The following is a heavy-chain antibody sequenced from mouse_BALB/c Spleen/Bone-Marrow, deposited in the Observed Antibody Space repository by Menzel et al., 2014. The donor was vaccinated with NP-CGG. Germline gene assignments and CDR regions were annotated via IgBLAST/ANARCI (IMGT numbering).Heavy chain of an antibody. J-gene: IGHJ4*01. CDR1: GFTFSNYW. V-gene: IGHV6-6*02. CDR2: IRLKSNNYAT. Sequence: EVKLMESGGGLVQPGRSMKLSCVASGFTFSNYWMNWVRQSPEKGLEWVAEIRLKSNNYATHYAESVTGRFTISRDDSKSSVYLQMNSLRAEDTGIYYCTRRGRGYAMDYWGQGTSVTVSS. CDR3: TRRGRGYAMDY.